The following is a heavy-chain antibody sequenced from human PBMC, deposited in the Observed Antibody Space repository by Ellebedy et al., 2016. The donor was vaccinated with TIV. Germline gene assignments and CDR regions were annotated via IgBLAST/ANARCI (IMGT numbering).Heavy chain of an antibody. CDR1: GFTVSSNY. Sequence: GESLKISCAASGFTVSSNYMSWVRQAPGKGLEWVSVIYSGGSTYYADSVKGRFTVSRDNSKNTLYLQMNSLRAEDTAVYYCAKAPYYYDSSGYLDPWGQGTLVTVSS. D-gene: IGHD3-22*01. J-gene: IGHJ5*02. CDR3: AKAPYYYDSSGYLDP. V-gene: IGHV3-66*01. CDR2: IYSGGST.